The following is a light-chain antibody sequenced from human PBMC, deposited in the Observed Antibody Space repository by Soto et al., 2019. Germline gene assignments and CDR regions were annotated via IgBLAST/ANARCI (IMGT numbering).Light chain of an antibody. CDR3: QQYGSSPFT. Sequence: EIVLTQSPGTLSSSPGEGATLSCRASQSVSSNFLAWYQQKPGQAPRLLIYAASSRATGISDRFSGSGSETDFTFTIRRLEPEDFAVYYCQQYGSSPFTFGPGTKLDLK. J-gene: IGKJ3*01. V-gene: IGKV3-20*01. CDR2: AAS. CDR1: QSVSSNF.